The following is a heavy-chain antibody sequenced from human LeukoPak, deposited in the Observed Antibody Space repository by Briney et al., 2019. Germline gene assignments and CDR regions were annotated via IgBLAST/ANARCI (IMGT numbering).Heavy chain of an antibody. CDR3: AREEIHQTLGDY. J-gene: IGHJ4*02. CDR2: INPNSGGT. V-gene: IGHV1-2*02. Sequence: ASVKVSCKASGYTFTGYYMHWVRQAPGQGLEWMGWINPNSGGTNYAQKFQGRVTMTRDTSISTAYMELSRLRSDDTAVYYCAREEIHQTLGDYWGQGTLVTVSS. D-gene: IGHD5-18*01. CDR1: GYTFTGYY.